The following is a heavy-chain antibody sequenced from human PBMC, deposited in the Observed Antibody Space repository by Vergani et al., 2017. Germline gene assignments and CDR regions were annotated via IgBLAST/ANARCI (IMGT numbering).Heavy chain of an antibody. CDR3: ARLADWTTRYDV. V-gene: IGHV3-23*01. Sequence: EVQLLESGGGLVQPGGSLRLSCAASGFTFSSYAMSWVRQAPGKGLEWVSSFSGSGDFTFYTDSVKGRFTVSRDNSKNTLYLQMNSLRAEDTAVYYCARLADWTTRYDVWGQGTMVTVSS. J-gene: IGHJ3*01. CDR1: GFTFSSYA. D-gene: IGHD3-9*01. CDR2: FSGSGDFT.